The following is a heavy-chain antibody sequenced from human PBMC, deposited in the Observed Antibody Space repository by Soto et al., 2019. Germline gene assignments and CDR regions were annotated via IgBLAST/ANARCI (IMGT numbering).Heavy chain of an antibody. V-gene: IGHV3-21*01. Sequence: PGGSLRLSCAASGFTFSSYSMNWVRQAPGKGLEWVSSISSSSSYIYYADSVKGRFTISRDNAKNSLYLQMNSLRAEDTAVYYCARAPSSIVLPALFDYWGQRTLVTVSS. CDR3: ARAPSSIVLPALFDY. D-gene: IGHD2-2*01. CDR1: GFTFSSYS. J-gene: IGHJ4*02. CDR2: ISSSSSYI.